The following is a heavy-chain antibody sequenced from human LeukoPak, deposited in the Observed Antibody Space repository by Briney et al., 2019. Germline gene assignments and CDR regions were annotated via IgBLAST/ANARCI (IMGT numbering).Heavy chain of an antibody. D-gene: IGHD1-26*01. J-gene: IGHJ4*02. V-gene: IGHV3-30-3*01. CDR3: ARDLGVVGATAGVY. Sequence: GGSLRLSCAASGFTFSSYAMHWVRQAPGKGLEWVAVISYDGSNKYYADSVRGRFTISRDNSKNTVYMQMNSLRAEDTAVYYCARDLGVVGATAGVYWGQGTLVTVSS. CDR2: ISYDGSNK. CDR1: GFTFSSYA.